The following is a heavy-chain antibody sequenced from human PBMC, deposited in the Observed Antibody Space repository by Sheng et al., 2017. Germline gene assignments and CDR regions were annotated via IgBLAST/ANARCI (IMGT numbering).Heavy chain of an antibody. CDR2: IYSEGTT. CDR1: GFTVSSSY. J-gene: IGHJ4*02. V-gene: IGHV3-66*01. Sequence: EVQVVESGGGLVQPGGSLRLSCAASGFTVSSSYMSWVRQAPGKGLEWVSVIYSEGTTYYADSVKGRFTISRDNSKNTLYLQMNSLRVEDTAVYYCAREVGYCSGSSCYYFDCWGQGTLVTVSS. CDR3: AREVGYCSGSSCYYFDC. D-gene: IGHD2-15*01.